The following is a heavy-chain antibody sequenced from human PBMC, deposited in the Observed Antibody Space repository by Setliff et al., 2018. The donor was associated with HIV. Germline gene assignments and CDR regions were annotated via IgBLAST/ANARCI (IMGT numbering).Heavy chain of an antibody. V-gene: IGHV1-3*04. CDR1: GYTFTRNA. D-gene: IGHD4-17*01. CDR3: ARDLNSGDYPHLFDP. J-gene: IGHJ5*02. CDR2: INTVNGNT. Sequence: ASVKVSCKASGYTFTRNAMHWVRQAPGQRLEWMGWINTVNGNTKYTQKFQGRVTITRDTSASTVYMELSSLRSGDTAVYYCARDLNSGDYPHLFDPWGQGTLVTVSS.